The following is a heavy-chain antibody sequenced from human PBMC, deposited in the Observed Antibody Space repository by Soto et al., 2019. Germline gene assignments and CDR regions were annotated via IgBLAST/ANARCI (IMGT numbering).Heavy chain of an antibody. Sequence: GGSLRLSCAASGFTFSSYGMHWVRQAPGKGLEWVAVISYDGSNKYYADSVKGRFTISRDNSKNTLYLQMNSLRAEDTAVYYCAKDIPPIAAAGGDYWGQGTLVTVS. V-gene: IGHV3-30*18. CDR3: AKDIPPIAAAGGDY. CDR2: ISYDGSNK. J-gene: IGHJ4*02. D-gene: IGHD6-13*01. CDR1: GFTFSSYG.